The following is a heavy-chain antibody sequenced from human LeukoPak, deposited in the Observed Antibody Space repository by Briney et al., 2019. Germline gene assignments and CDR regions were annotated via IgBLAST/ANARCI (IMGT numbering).Heavy chain of an antibody. J-gene: IGHJ3*02. CDR2: IYSGGST. CDR1: GFTVSSNY. V-gene: IGHV3-66*01. CDR3: ARARDGYNSDAFDI. Sequence: GGSLRLSRAASGFTVSSNYMSWVRQAPGKGLEWVSVIYSGGSTYYADSVKGRFTISRDNSKNTLYLQMNSLRAEDTAVYYCARARDGYNSDAFDIWGQGTMVTVSS. D-gene: IGHD5-24*01.